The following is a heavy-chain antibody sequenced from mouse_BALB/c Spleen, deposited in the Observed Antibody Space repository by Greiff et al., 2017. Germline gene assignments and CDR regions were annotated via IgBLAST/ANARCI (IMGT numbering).Heavy chain of an antibody. CDR1: GFTFSSYT. Sequence: EVQLMESGGGLVQPGGSLKLSCAASGFTFSSYTMSWVRQTPEKRLEWVAYISNGGGSTYYPDTVKGRFTISRDNAKNTLYLQMSSLKSEDTAMYYCARHTTVEAMDYWGQGTSVTVSS. CDR2: ISNGGGST. D-gene: IGHD1-1*01. V-gene: IGHV5-12-2*01. J-gene: IGHJ4*01. CDR3: ARHTTVEAMDY.